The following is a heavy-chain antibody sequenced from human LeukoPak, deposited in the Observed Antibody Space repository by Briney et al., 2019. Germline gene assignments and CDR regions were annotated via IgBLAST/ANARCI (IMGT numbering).Heavy chain of an antibody. J-gene: IGHJ4*02. Sequence: PGGSLRHSRASTVFLHRNSRLNGLRPARGKGGAGVGRIKRKTDGGKTDYAAPVQGRFSISRDDSENTLYLQMNGLNTEDTAVYYCSTVSPYYGSGTTSPDSWGQGTLVVVSS. CDR3: STVSPYYGSGTTSPDS. D-gene: IGHD3-10*01. CDR2: IKRKTDGGKT. V-gene: IGHV3-15*07. CDR1: VFLHRNSR.